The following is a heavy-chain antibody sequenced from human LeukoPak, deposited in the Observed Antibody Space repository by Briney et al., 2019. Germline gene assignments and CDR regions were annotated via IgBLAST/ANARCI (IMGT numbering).Heavy chain of an antibody. V-gene: IGHV1-69*13. CDR2: IIPILGTA. D-gene: IGHD3-3*01. CDR1: GGTFSSYA. Sequence: GASVKVSCKASGGTFSSYAISWVLQAPGQGLEWMGGIIPILGTANYAQKFQGRVTITADESTSTAYMELSSLRSEDTAVYYCAREAGGYYDFWSGSYVDYWGQGTLVTVSS. CDR3: AREAGGYYDFWSGSYVDY. J-gene: IGHJ4*02.